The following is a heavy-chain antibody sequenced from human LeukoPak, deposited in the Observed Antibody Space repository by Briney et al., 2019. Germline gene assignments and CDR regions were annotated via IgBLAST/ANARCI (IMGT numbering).Heavy chain of an antibody. CDR3: ARGIADSTGYYYVDY. CDR1: GDSVSSNSAT. D-gene: IGHD3-22*01. J-gene: IGHJ4*02. Sequence: SQTLSLTCGISGDSVSSNSATWNWIRQSASRGLEWLGRTYYRSKWSNDYAVSVKSRITINPDTSKNQFSLQLNSVTPEDTAVYYCARGIADSTGYYYVDYWGQGTLVTVSS. CDR2: TYYRSKWSN. V-gene: IGHV6-1*01.